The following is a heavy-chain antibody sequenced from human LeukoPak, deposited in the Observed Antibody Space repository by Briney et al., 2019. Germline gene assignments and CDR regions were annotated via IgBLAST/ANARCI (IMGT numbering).Heavy chain of an antibody. D-gene: IGHD3-10*01. CDR1: GFTFSSYA. V-gene: IGHV3-53*01. CDR2: IYIGVTT. Sequence: PGGSLRLSCAASGFTFSSYAMHWVRQAPGKGLEWVSVIYIGVTTYYADSVKGRFTISRDNSKNTLYLQMNSLRAEDTAVYYCARGLDSSGGGYYFDYWGQGTLVTVSS. CDR3: ARGLDSSGGGYYFDY. J-gene: IGHJ4*02.